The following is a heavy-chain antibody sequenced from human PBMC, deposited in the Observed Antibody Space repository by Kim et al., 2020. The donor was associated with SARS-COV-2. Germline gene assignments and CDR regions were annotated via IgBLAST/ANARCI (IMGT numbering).Heavy chain of an antibody. V-gene: IGHV1-3*01. CDR2: IDCGNGNT. Sequence: ASVKVSCKTSGHFFTRDSIHWVRQAPGQGLEWMGGIDCGNGNTIYSQKFQGRVTFTTDTSASTAYMELSFLRSEDSAVYYCLGGFYFDCLGQGTLVTVSS. D-gene: IGHD3-16*01. J-gene: IGHJ4*02. CDR1: GHFFTRDS. CDR3: LGGFYFDC.